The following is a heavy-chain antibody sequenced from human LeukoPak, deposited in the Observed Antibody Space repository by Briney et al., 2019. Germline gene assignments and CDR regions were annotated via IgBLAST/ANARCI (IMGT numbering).Heavy chain of an antibody. CDR1: GFTFSSYS. CDR2: VSSSSSYI. V-gene: IGHV3-21*01. CDR3: ASAGSKYIFSNFDY. D-gene: IGHD3-10*01. J-gene: IGHJ4*02. Sequence: GGSLRLSCAASGFTFSSYSMNWVRQAPGKGLEWVSSVSSSSSYIYYADSVKGRFTISRDNAKNSLYLQMNSLRAEDTAVYYCASAGSKYIFSNFDYWGQGTLVTVSS.